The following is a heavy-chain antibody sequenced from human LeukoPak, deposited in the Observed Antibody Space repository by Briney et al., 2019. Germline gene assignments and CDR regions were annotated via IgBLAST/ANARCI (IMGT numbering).Heavy chain of an antibody. Sequence: SAKVSCKASGGTFSSYAISWVRQAPGQGLEWMGGIIPIFGTANYAQKFQGRVTITADESTSTAYMELSSLRSEDTAVYYCVLVTGIAAAGPDYWGQGTLVTVSS. J-gene: IGHJ4*02. CDR3: VLVTGIAAAGPDY. V-gene: IGHV1-69*13. CDR1: GGTFSSYA. CDR2: IIPIFGTA. D-gene: IGHD6-13*01.